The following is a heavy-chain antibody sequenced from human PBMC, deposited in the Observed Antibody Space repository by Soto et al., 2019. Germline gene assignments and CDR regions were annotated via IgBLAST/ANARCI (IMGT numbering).Heavy chain of an antibody. V-gene: IGHV3-9*01. CDR3: TKGTLYSYGYRDWFDS. D-gene: IGHD5-18*01. CDR2: ISWNGGSL. CDR1: GFKFEQYA. J-gene: IGHJ5*01. Sequence: PGGSLRLSCVASGFKFEQYAMSWVRQAPGKGPEWVSGISWNGGSLVYSDSVKGRFTISRDNAKNSLYLQMDDLRTEDTALYYCTKGTLYSYGYRDWFDSWGQGTRVT.